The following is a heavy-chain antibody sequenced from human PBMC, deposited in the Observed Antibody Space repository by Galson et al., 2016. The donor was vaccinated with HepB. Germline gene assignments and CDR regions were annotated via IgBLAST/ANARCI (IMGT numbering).Heavy chain of an antibody. J-gene: IGHJ4*02. CDR3: ARGPIAGAPDYFDY. D-gene: IGHD1-26*01. V-gene: IGHV3-30*04. CDR2: ISYDGSSK. CDR1: GFTFSHYA. Sequence: SLRLSCAASGFTFSHYAMAWVRQAPGKGLEWVAVISYDGSSKYYADSVKGRFTISRDSSKNTLYLQMDRLTTDDTAVYYCARGPIAGAPDYFDYWGQGTLVTVSS.